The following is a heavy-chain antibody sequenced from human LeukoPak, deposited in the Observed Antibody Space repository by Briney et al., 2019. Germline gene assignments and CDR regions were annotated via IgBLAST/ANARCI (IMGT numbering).Heavy chain of an antibody. CDR2: ISGSGGST. D-gene: IGHD3-3*01. CDR1: GFTFSSYA. J-gene: IGHJ4*02. V-gene: IGHV3-23*01. CDR3: AKGLRFLEWLSLFDY. Sequence: GGSLRLSCAASGFTFSSYARSWVRQAPGKGLEGVSAISGSGGSTYYADSVKGRFTISRDNSKNTLYLQMHSLRAEDTAVYYCAKGLRFLEWLSLFDYWGQGTLVTVSS.